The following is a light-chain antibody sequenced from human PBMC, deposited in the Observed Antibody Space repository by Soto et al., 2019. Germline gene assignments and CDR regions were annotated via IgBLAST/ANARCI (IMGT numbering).Light chain of an antibody. J-gene: IGLJ2*01. CDR3: LLNYVEFHV. V-gene: IGLV7-43*01. CDR2: RTS. Sequence: QAVVTQEPSLTVSPGGTVTLTCASNAGAVTSGNYPNWFQQKPGQAPRALIYRTSNKHSWTPARFSGSLLGGKAALTLSGAQPEDEADYYCLLNYVEFHVFGGGTKVTAL. CDR1: AGAVTSGNY.